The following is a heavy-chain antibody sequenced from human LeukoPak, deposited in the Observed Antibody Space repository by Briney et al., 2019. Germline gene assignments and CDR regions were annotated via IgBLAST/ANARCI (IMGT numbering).Heavy chain of an antibody. V-gene: IGHV2-26*01. CDR1: GGSFSGYYW. CDR3: ARIRGNTYYYDSSGSDAFDI. J-gene: IGHJ3*02. D-gene: IGHD3-22*01. Sequence: ETLSLTCAVYGGSFSGYYWSWIRQPPGKALEWLAHIFSNDEKSYSTSRKSRLTISKDTSKSKVVLTMTNMDPVDTDTSYCARIRGNTYYYDSSGSDAFDIWGQGTMVTVSS. CDR2: IFSNDEK.